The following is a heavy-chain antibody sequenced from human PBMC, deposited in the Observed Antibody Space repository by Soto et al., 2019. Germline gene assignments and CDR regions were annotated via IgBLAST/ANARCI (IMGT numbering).Heavy chain of an antibody. J-gene: IGHJ3*02. CDR1: GASISSGDYY. Sequence: QVQLQESGPGLVKPSQTLSLTCTVSGASISSGDYYWTWIRQPPGKGLEWIGYSNYGGSAYYNPSLNSRITISVDTSKNQFSPRLSSVTAADTAVYYCARAVTVAFDIWGQGTMVTVSS. D-gene: IGHD2-8*02. CDR2: SNYGGSA. V-gene: IGHV4-30-4*01. CDR3: ARAVTVAFDI.